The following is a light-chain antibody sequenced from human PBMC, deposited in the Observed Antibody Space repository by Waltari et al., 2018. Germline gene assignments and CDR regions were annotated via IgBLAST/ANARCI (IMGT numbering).Light chain of an antibody. CDR1: QRVATW. CDR2: KSS. V-gene: IGKV1-5*03. J-gene: IGKJ1*01. CDR3: QQYNSYRT. Sequence: DIQMTQSPSTLSASVGDRVTITCRASQRVATWLAWYQQKPGKAPKLLIYKSSILESGVPSRFSGSGAGTEFTLTSSSLQPDDFATYYCQQYNSYRTFGQGTKVEIK.